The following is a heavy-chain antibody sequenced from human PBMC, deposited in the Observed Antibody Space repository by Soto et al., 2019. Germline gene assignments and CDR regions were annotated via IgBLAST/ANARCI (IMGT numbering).Heavy chain of an antibody. J-gene: IGHJ6*02. D-gene: IGHD3-22*01. CDR3: ARDSSGYYSPGNGMDV. CDR2: IYPGDSDT. CDR1: GYSFTSYW. Sequence: GESLKISCKGSGYSFTSYWIGWVRQMPGKGLEWMGIIYPGDSDTRYSPSFQGQVTISADKSISTAYLQWSSLKASDTAMYYCARDSSGYYSPGNGMDVWGQGTTVTVSS. V-gene: IGHV5-51*01.